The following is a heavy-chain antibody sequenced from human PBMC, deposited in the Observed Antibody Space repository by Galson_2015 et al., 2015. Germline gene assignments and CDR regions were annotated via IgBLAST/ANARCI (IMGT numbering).Heavy chain of an antibody. CDR3: ARGHLTPIMAPKLFDY. V-gene: IGHV3-48*02. CDR1: GFIFSDYS. D-gene: IGHD4-23*01. J-gene: IGHJ4*02. Sequence: SLRLSCAASGFIFSDYSMNWVRQAPGKGLEWISYISSGGGNAYYADSLKGRFTISRHNTKNSLYLQMNSLRDEDTAVYYCARGHLTPIMAPKLFDYWAQGTLVTVSS. CDR2: ISSGGGNA.